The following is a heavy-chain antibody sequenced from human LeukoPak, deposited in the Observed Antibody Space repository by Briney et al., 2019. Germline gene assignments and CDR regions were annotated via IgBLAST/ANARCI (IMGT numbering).Heavy chain of an antibody. D-gene: IGHD3-16*01. CDR1: GFSLSTSGMR. CDR2: IDWDDDK. Sequence: SGPTLANPTQTLTLTCSFSGFSLSTSGMRVTWIRQPPGKALEWLARIDWDDDKFYSTSLKTRLTISKDTSKNQVVLTMTNMDPVDTATYYCARIPPGGSYAHDYWGQGTLVTVSS. CDR3: ARIPPGGSYAHDY. J-gene: IGHJ4*02. V-gene: IGHV2-70*04.